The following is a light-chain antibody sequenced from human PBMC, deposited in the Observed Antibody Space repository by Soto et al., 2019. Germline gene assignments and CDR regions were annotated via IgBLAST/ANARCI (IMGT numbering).Light chain of an antibody. CDR1: SGDVGGYNY. J-gene: IGLJ3*02. Sequence: SALTQPASVSGSPGQSITISCTGTSGDVGGYNYVSWYQQHPDKAPKLMIYEVSNRPSGVSNRFSGSKSGNTASLTISGLQAEDEADYYCPSYTSSSTWVFGGGTQLTVL. V-gene: IGLV2-14*01. CDR3: PSYTSSSTWV. CDR2: EVS.